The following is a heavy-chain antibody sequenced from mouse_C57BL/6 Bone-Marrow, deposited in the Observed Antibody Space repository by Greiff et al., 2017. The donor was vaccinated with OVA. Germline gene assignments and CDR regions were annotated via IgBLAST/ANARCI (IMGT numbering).Heavy chain of an antibody. J-gene: IGHJ4*01. CDR3: ASGYDYELYAMDD. Sequence: VQLQQSGPELVKPGASVKISCKASGYSFTGYYMNWVKQSPEKSLEWIGEINPSTGGTTYNQKFKAKATLTVDKSSSTAYMQLKSLTSEDSAVYYCASGYDYELYAMDDWGQGTSVTVSS. CDR2: INPSTGGT. V-gene: IGHV1-42*01. D-gene: IGHD2-4*01. CDR1: GYSFTGYY.